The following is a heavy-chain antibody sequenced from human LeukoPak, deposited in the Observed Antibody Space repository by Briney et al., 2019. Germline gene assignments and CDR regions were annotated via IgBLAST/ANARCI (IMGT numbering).Heavy chain of an antibody. CDR1: GDSISNYY. J-gene: IGHJ5*02. Sequence: SETLSLTCTVSGDSISNYYWSWIRQPPGKGLEWIGYIYYSGNTDYNPSLKSRVTISVDTSKNQFSLRLNSVTAADTAVYYCARCEWLDGAGWFDPWGQGTLVTVSS. CDR3: ARCEWLDGAGWFDP. CDR2: IYYSGNT. D-gene: IGHD6-19*01. V-gene: IGHV4-59*01.